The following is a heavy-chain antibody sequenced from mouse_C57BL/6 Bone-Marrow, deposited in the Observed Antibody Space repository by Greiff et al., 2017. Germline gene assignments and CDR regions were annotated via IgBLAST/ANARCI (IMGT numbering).Heavy chain of an antibody. Sequence: VQLQQPGAELVKPGASVKMSCKASGYTFTSYWITWVKQRPGQGLEWIGAIYPGSGSTTYNEKFKSKATLTADTSSSTAYMQLSSLTSEDCAIYFCGRVGSDYWGQGTTLTVSS. CDR2: IYPGSGST. CDR3: GRVGSDY. D-gene: IGHD1-1*02. CDR1: GYTFTSYW. V-gene: IGHV1-55*01. J-gene: IGHJ2*01.